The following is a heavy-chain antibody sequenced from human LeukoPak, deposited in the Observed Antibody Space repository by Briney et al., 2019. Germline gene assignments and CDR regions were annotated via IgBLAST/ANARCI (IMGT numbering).Heavy chain of an antibody. CDR1: GYSISSGYY. Sequence: SETLSLTCTVSGYSISSGYYWGWIRQPPGKGLEWIGSIYHSGSTYYNPSLKSRVTISVDTSKNQFSLKLSSVTAADTAVYYCARVMRKNYFDYWGQGTLVTVSS. V-gene: IGHV4-38-2*02. CDR3: ARVMRKNYFDY. J-gene: IGHJ4*02. CDR2: IYHSGST.